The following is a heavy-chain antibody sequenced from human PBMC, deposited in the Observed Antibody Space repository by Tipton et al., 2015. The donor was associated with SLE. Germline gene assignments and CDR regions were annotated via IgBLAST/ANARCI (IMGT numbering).Heavy chain of an antibody. V-gene: IGHV4-39*07. J-gene: IGHJ5*02. CDR1: NGSITSLYDY. D-gene: IGHD2-2*01. CDR2: VFYGGRY. Sequence: TLSLTCTVSNGSITSLYDYWGWVRQPPGKGLEWLGSVFYGGRYYYNASLRSRVTISVDTVKTQVSLKLTSVTAADTAMYYCARSTDQNWFGPWGQGTLVTVSS. CDR3: ARSTDQNWFGP.